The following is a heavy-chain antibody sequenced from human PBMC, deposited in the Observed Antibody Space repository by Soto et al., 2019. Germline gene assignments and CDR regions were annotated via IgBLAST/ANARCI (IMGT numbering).Heavy chain of an antibody. CDR1: GGTFSSYA. CDR2: IIPIFGTA. D-gene: IGHD6-13*01. J-gene: IGHJ6*02. Sequence: SVKVSCKASGGTFSSYAISWVRQAPGQGLEWMGGIIPIFGTANYAQKFQGRVTITADESTSTAYMELSSLRSEDTAVYYCARKVAAAGDTTYYYGMDVWGQGTTVTVSS. CDR3: ARKVAAAGDTTYYYGMDV. V-gene: IGHV1-69*13.